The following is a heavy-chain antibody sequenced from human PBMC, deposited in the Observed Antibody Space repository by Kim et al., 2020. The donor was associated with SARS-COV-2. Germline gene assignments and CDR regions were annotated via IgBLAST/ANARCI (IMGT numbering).Heavy chain of an antibody. CDR2: ISSSGSST. CDR1: EFNFHTHD. Sequence: GGSLRLSCAASEFNFHTHDITWVRRAPGKGLEWVSWISSSGSSTYYADSVKGRFTISRDNPKYSLYLQMDSLRPEDTAVYYCARGGGWMDVWGQGTTVTV. CDR3: ARGGGWMDV. J-gene: IGHJ6*02. V-gene: IGHV3-23*01.